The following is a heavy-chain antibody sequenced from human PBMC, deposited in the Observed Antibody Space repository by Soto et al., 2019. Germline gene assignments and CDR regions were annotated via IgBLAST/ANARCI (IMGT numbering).Heavy chain of an antibody. CDR1: GGSISSYY. D-gene: IGHD2-2*01. CDR3: ASEYCSSTSCYAGGWFDP. V-gene: IGHV4-59*01. CDR2: IYYSGST. Sequence: SETLSLTCTVSGGSISSYYWSWIRQPPGKGLEWIGYIYYSGSTNYNPSLKSRVTISVDTSKNQFSLKLSSVTAADTAVYYCASEYCSSTSCYAGGWFDPWGQGTLVTVSS. J-gene: IGHJ5*02.